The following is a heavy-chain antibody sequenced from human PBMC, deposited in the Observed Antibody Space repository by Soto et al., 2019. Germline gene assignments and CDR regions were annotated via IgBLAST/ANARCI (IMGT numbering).Heavy chain of an antibody. CDR2: IDPSDSYT. V-gene: IGHV5-10-1*01. CDR3: ARHEGVVHYGMDV. CDR1: GYSFTSYW. J-gene: IGHJ6*02. Sequence: ESLTISGKGSGYSFTSYWISLVRQMPGKGLEWMGRIDPSDSYTNYSPSFQGHVTISADKSISTAYLQWSGLKASDTAMYYCARHEGVVHYGMDVWGQGTTVTVSS. D-gene: IGHD2-15*01.